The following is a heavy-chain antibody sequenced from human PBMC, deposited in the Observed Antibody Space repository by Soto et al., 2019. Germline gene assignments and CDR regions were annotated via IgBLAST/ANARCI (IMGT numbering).Heavy chain of an antibody. J-gene: IGHJ4*02. D-gene: IGHD3-10*02. CDR2: IYHSGST. CDR1: GGSISSGGYS. Sequence: PSETLSLTCAVSGGSISSGGYSWSWIRQPPGKGLEWIGYIYHSGSTYYNPSLKSRVTISVDRSKNQFSLSLSSLTAADTAVYYCARVDHRGYFSVLTDFWGQGILVTVSS. V-gene: IGHV4-30-2*01. CDR3: ARVDHRGYFSVLTDF.